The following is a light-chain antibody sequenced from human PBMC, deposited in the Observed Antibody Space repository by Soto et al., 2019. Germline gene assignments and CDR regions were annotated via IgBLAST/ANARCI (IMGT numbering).Light chain of an antibody. J-gene: IGLJ1*01. Sequence: QSALAQPASVSGSPGQSITISCTGTSSDVGLYDYVSWYQQHPGKAPQLMIYAVSNRPSGVSNRFSASKSGNTASLFISGLQAEDEADYYCSSYTRDTALVFGTGTKVTVL. CDR2: AVS. CDR3: SSYTRDTALV. V-gene: IGLV2-14*01. CDR1: SSDVGLYDY.